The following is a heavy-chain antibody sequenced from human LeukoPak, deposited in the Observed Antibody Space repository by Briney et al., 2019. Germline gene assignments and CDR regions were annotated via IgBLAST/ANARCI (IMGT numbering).Heavy chain of an antibody. Sequence: SETLSLTCTVSGGSISSSSYYWGWIRQPPGKGLEWIGSIYYSGSTYYNPSLKSRVTISVDTSKNQFSLKLSSVTAADTAVYYCARVRIDNNWNYRTGLFQGQGRSTFDIWGQGTMVTVSS. J-gene: IGHJ3*02. CDR2: IYYSGST. CDR1: GGSISSSSYY. CDR3: ARVRIDNNWNYRTGLFQGQGRSTFDI. D-gene: IGHD1-7*01. V-gene: IGHV4-39*07.